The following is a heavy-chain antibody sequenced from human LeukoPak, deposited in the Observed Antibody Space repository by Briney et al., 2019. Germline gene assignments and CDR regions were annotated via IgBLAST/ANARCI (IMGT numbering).Heavy chain of an antibody. CDR3: TSLLYSGSYYPDYYYYYMDV. CDR2: IKSKTDGETT. J-gene: IGHJ6*03. CDR1: GFTFSNAW. V-gene: IGHV3-15*01. Sequence: GGSLRLSCAASGFTFSNAWMSWVRQAPGKGLEWVGRIKSKTDGETTDYAAPVKGRFTISRDDSKNTLYLQMNSLKTEDTAVYYCTSLLYSGSYYPDYYYYYMDVWGKGTTVTVSS. D-gene: IGHD1-26*01.